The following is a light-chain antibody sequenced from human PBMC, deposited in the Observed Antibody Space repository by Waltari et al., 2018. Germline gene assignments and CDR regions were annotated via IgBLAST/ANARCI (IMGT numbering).Light chain of an antibody. CDR3: QQYGSSPET. CDR1: QSVSSSY. Sequence: EFVLTQSPGTLSLSPGARATLSCRASQSVSSSYLAWYQQKPGQAPRLLIYGASSRATGIPDRFSGSGSGTDFTLTISRLEPEDFAVYYCQQYGSSPETFGQGTKVEIK. CDR2: GAS. V-gene: IGKV3-20*01. J-gene: IGKJ2*01.